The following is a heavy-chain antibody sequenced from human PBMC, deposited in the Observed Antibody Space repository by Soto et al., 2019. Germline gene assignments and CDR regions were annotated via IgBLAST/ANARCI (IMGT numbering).Heavy chain of an antibody. CDR2: ISNSGYNI. J-gene: IGHJ1*01. Sequence: LRLSCAASGFTFSSYELIWVRQAPGMGLEWVSYISNSGYNIHYADSVKGRFTISRDNAKNLLFLQMNSLRAEDTAVYYCARVSQSFIEYFQHWGQGTLVTVSS. D-gene: IGHD3-16*02. CDR3: ARVSQSFIEYFQH. CDR1: GFTFSSYE. V-gene: IGHV3-48*03.